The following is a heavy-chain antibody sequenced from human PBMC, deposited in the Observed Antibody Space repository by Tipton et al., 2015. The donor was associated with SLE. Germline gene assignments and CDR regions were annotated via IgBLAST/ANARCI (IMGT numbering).Heavy chain of an antibody. V-gene: IGHV1-2*04. D-gene: IGHD1-1*01. CDR3: ARATQGMWWPGTSVDAFDN. J-gene: IGHJ3*02. Sequence: QLVQSGAEVKKPGASVKVSCKASGYTFTGYYMHWVRQAPGQGLEWMGWINPNSGGTNYAQKFQGWVTMTRDTSISTAYMELSRLRSDGTAVYYCARATQGMWWPGTSVDAFDNWGQETLSTVSS. CDR1: GYTFTGYY. CDR2: INPNSGGT.